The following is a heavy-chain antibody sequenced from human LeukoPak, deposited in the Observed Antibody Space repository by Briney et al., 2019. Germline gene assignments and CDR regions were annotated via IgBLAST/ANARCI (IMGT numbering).Heavy chain of an antibody. CDR2: MNPNSGNT. J-gene: IGHJ6*02. CDR1: GYTFASYD. CDR3: ARVKMVRGALKNYYYYFGMDV. D-gene: IGHD3-10*01. V-gene: IGHV1-8*01. Sequence: GASVKVSCKASGYTFASYDINWVRQATGQGLEWMGWMNPNSGNTGYAQKFQGRVTMTRNTSISTAYMELSSLRSEDTAAYYCARVKMVRGALKNYYYYFGMDVWGQGTTVTVSS.